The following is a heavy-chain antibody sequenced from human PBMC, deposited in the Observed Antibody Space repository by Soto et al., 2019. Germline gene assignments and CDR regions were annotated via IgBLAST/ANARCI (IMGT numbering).Heavy chain of an antibody. Sequence: PSETLSLTCAVYGGSLSGYYWSWIRQPPGKGLEWIGEINHSGSTNYNPSLKSRVTISVDTSKNQFSLKLSSVTAADTAVYYCARGVNSYYDFWSGYYGSWFDPWGQGTLVTVSS. V-gene: IGHV4-34*01. D-gene: IGHD3-3*01. CDR1: GGSLSGYY. CDR2: INHSGST. CDR3: ARGVNSYYDFWSGYYGSWFDP. J-gene: IGHJ5*02.